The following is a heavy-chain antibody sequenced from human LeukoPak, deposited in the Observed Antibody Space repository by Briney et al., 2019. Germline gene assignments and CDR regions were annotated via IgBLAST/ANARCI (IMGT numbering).Heavy chain of an antibody. D-gene: IGHD2-15*01. J-gene: IGHJ5*02. V-gene: IGHV1-8*01. CDR2: MNPNSGNT. CDR1: GYTFTSFD. Sequence: ASVKVSCKASGYTFTSFDINWVRQATGQGLEWMGWMNPNSGNTGYAQKSQGRVTMTRNTSISTAYMELSGLRSEDTAVYYCARGPSAYCSGGSCYSGSAWFDPWGQGTLVTVSS. CDR3: ARGPSAYCSGGSCYSGSAWFDP.